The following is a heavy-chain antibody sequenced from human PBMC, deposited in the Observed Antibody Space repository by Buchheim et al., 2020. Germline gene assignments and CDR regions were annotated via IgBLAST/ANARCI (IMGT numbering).Heavy chain of an antibody. CDR3: ARVGFWYSSGWDLDY. V-gene: IGHV1-2*02. J-gene: IGHJ4*02. D-gene: IGHD6-19*01. CDR1: GGTFSSYA. Sequence: QVQLVQSGAEVKKPGSSVKVSCKASGGTFSSYAISWVRQAPGQGLEWMGWINPNSGGTNYAQKFQGRVTMTRDTSISTAYMELSRLRSDDTAVYYCARVGFWYSSGWDLDYWGQGTL. CDR2: INPNSGGT.